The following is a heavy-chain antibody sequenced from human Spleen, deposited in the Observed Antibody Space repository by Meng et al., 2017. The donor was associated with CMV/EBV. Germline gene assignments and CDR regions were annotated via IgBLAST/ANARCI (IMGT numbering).Heavy chain of an antibody. Sequence: GESLKISCAASGFTFSSYEMNWVRQAPGKGLEWVSYISSSASTIYYVDSVKGRFTISRDDAKNSLYLQMNSLSAEDTAVYYCARVKVKNLISGYHYGMDVWGQGTTVTVSS. V-gene: IGHV3-48*03. J-gene: IGHJ6*02. CDR1: GFTFSSYE. CDR3: ARVKVKNLISGYHYGMDV. D-gene: IGHD3-10*01. CDR2: ISSSASTI.